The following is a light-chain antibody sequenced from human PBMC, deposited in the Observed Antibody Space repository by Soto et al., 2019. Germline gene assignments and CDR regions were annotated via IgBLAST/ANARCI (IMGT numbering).Light chain of an antibody. V-gene: IGKV3-20*01. CDR3: QQYVSSPLT. J-gene: IGKJ4*01. CDR1: QSVSSSY. CDR2: GAS. Sequence: EIVLTQSPGTLSLSPGERATLSCRARQSVSSSYLAWYQQKPGQAPRLLIYGASSRASGIPDRFSGSGSGTDFTLTISRLEPEDFAVYYCQQYVSSPLTFGGGTKVEIK.